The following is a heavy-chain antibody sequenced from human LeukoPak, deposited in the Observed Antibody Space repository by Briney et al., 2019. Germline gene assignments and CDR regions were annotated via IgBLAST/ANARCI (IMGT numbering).Heavy chain of an antibody. V-gene: IGHV4-59*08. CDR1: DGSISNYY. Sequence: KPSETLSLTCSVFDGSISNYYWSWIRQPPGKGLEWIGYAYYSGSTTYNPSLGSRVTISVDTSKNQFSLKLTAVTAADTAVYYCARNSAVATSRSWFDPWGQGTLVTVSS. D-gene: IGHD6-19*01. CDR3: ARNSAVATSRSWFDP. J-gene: IGHJ5*02. CDR2: AYYSGST.